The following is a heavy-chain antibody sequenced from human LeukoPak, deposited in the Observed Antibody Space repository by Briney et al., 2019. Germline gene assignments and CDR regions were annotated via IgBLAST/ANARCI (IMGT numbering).Heavy chain of an antibody. J-gene: IGHJ4*02. CDR3: ATQAAQQGGDY. D-gene: IGHD3-16*01. V-gene: IGHV1-69*06. CDR2: IIPIFGTA. CDR1: GGTFSSYA. Sequence: SVKVSCKASGGTFSSYAISWVRQAPGQGLEWMGGIIPIFGTANYAQKFQGRVTMTEDTSTDTAYMELSSLRSEDTAVYYCATQAAQQGGDYWGQGTLVTVSS.